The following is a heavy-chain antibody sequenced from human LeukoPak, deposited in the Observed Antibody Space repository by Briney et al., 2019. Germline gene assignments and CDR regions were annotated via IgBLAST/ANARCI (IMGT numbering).Heavy chain of an antibody. D-gene: IGHD4-11*01. J-gene: IGHJ4*02. CDR3: AAYDYSNSYYFDY. CDR2: IYYSGST. CDR1: GGSISSYY. Sequence: SETLSLTCTVSGGSISSYYWSWIRQPPGKGLEWIGYIYYSGSTYYNLSLKSRVTTSVDTSKNQFSLKLSSVTAADTAVYYCAAYDYSNSYYFDYWGQGTLVTVSS. V-gene: IGHV4-59*01.